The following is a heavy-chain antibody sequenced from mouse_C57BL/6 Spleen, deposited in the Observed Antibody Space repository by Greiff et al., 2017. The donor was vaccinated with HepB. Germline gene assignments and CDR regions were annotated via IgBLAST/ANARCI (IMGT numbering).Heavy chain of an antibody. J-gene: IGHJ2*01. CDR1: GYTFTSYG. Sequence: QVQLKESGAELARPGASVKLSCKASGYTFTSYGISWVKQRTGQGLEWIGEIYPRSGNTYYNEKFKGRATLTADKSSSTAYMELRSLTSEDSAVYFCASCYDGYPDYWGQGTTLTVSS. D-gene: IGHD2-3*01. CDR3: ASCYDGYPDY. CDR2: IYPRSGNT. V-gene: IGHV1-81*01.